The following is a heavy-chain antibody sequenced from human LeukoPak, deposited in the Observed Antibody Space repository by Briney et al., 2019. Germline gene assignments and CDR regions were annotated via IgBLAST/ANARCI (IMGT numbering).Heavy chain of an antibody. V-gene: IGHV3-73*01. J-gene: IGHJ4*02. CDR2: MRSKTQNYAT. Sequence: GGSLTLSCAVSGFTFSDSGMHWVRQAPGKGLEWVGRMRSKTQNYATAYAASVKGRFTISRDDSKNTAFLQMNSLKTEDTAVYYCTNYDDSSDLWGYWGQGTLVTVSS. CDR3: TNYDDSSDLWGY. CDR1: GFTFSDSG. D-gene: IGHD3-22*01.